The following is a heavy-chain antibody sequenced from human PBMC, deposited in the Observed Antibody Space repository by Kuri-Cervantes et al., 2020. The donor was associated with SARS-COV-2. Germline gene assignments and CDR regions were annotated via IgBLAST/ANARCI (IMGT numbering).Heavy chain of an antibody. Sequence: GESLKISCAASGFTFSSYAMSWVRQAPGKGLEWVSAISGSGGSTYYADPVKGRFTISRDNSKNTLYLQMNSLRAEDTAVYYCARGGYYDSSGYSSRRAFDIWGQGTMVTVSS. J-gene: IGHJ3*02. CDR1: GFTFSSYA. CDR3: ARGGYYDSSGYSSRRAFDI. CDR2: ISGSGGST. D-gene: IGHD3-22*01. V-gene: IGHV3-23*01.